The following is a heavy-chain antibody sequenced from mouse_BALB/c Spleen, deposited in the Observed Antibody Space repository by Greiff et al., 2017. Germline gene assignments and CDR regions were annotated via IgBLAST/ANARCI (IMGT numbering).Heavy chain of an antibody. V-gene: IGHV14-3*02. CDR1: GFNINDTY. D-gene: IGHD2-3*01. CDR2: IDPANGNT. J-gene: IGHJ2*01. Sequence: VQLQQSGAELVKPGASVKLSCTASGFNINDTYMHWVKQRPEQGLEWIGRIDPANGNTKYDPKFQGKATITADTSSNTAYLQLSSLTSEDTAVYYCARIYDGYPYYFDYWGQGTTLTVSS. CDR3: ARIYDGYPYYFDY.